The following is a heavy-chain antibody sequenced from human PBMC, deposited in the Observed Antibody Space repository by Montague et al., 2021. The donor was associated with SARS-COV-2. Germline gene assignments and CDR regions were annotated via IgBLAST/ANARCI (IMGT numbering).Heavy chain of an antibody. J-gene: IGHJ6*02. CDR2: ISKISDYI. D-gene: IGHD5-18*01. CDR3: ARGDDNYCTFSYAYGRLNRYWYYAMDF. V-gene: IGHV3-21*01. CDR1: GFTFSSYS. Sequence: SLRLSCAASGFTFSSYSINWVRQAPGKGLEWVSSISKISDYIYYADSVKGRFTISRDNAKNSLYLQMNSLRAEDTAVYYCARGDDNYCTFSYAYGRLNRYWYYAMDFWGPGTMVAVSS.